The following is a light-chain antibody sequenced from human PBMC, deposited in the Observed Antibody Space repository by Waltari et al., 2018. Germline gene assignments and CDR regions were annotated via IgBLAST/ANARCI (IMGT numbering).Light chain of an antibody. J-gene: IGKJ4*01. CDR1: QSVSSD. Sequence: LSCRASQSVSSDLAWYQQKPGQTPRLLIYDASTRATGIPARFSGSGSGTEFTLTISSLQSEDFAVYYCQHYNNWPLAFGGGTKVEIK. V-gene: IGKV3-15*01. CDR2: DAS. CDR3: QHYNNWPLA.